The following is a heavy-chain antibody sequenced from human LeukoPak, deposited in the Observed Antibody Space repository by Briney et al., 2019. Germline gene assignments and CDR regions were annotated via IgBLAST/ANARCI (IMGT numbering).Heavy chain of an antibody. V-gene: IGHV3-74*01. Sequence: GGSLRLSCAGSGFAFSEYWMHWARQTPEKGLMWVSRINDGGTYTAYADSVKGRFAVSRDNAENTLYLQMDSLTVEDTGLYYCVREIMIMGFRAFDYWGQGTPVTVSS. CDR3: VREIMIMGFRAFDY. CDR2: INDGGTYT. CDR1: GFAFSEYW. J-gene: IGHJ4*02. D-gene: IGHD3-16*01.